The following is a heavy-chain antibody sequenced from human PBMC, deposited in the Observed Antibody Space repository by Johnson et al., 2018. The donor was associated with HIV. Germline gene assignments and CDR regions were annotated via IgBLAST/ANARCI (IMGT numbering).Heavy chain of an antibody. CDR1: GLPFTNYA. D-gene: IGHD3-10*01. V-gene: IGHV3-30-3*01. J-gene: IGHJ3*02. Sequence: VQLVESGGGLVQPGGSLRLSCAASGLPFTNYAMNWVRQAPGKGLEWVAVISYDGSHKYYADSVQGRFTISRYNSKNTLYLQMKSLGAEDTAVYYCARDGKYDGLSGAFDIWGQGTMVTVSS. CDR2: ISYDGSHK. CDR3: ARDGKYDGLSGAFDI.